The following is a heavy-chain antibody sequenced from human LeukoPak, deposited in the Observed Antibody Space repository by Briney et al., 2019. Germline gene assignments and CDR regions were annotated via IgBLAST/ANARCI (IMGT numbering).Heavy chain of an antibody. CDR2: IVVGSGNT. Sequence: ASVKVSCKASGFTFTSSAVQWVRQARGQRLEWIGWIVVGSGNTNYAQKFQGRVTITRDTSASTAYMELSSLRSEDTAVYYCARDRGWPHYFDYWGQGTLVTVSS. J-gene: IGHJ4*02. CDR1: GFTFTSSA. CDR3: ARDRGWPHYFDY. V-gene: IGHV1-58*01. D-gene: IGHD2-15*01.